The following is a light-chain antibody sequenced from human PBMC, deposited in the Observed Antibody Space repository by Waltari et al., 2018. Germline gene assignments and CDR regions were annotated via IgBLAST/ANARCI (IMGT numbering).Light chain of an antibody. Sequence: QSTLTQPASVSGSPGQSITISCTGTSSDVGGHNYVSWYQQHPGKAPKLVIYDVSSRPSGVSNRFSGSKSGNTASLTIYGLQAEDEADYYCSSYTSSSTRVFGTRTRVTVL. J-gene: IGLJ1*01. V-gene: IGLV2-14*03. CDR1: SSDVGGHNY. CDR3: SSYTSSSTRV. CDR2: DVS.